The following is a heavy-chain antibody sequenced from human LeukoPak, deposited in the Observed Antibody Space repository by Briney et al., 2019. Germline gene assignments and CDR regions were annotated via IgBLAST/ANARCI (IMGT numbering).Heavy chain of an antibody. CDR1: GFTFNNYG. Sequence: SGGSLRLSCAASGFTFNNYGMHWVRQAPGKGLEWVSFIRYDGSNKYYADSVKGRFTISRDNSKNTLYLQMNSLRAEDTAVYYCAKGHVVPAAMEGNYYFDYWGQGTLVTVSS. CDR3: AKGHVVPAAMEGNYYFDY. V-gene: IGHV3-30*02. CDR2: IRYDGSNK. J-gene: IGHJ4*02. D-gene: IGHD2-2*01.